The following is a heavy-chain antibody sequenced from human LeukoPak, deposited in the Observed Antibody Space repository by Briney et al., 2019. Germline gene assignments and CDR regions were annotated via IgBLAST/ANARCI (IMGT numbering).Heavy chain of an antibody. Sequence: SETLSLTCAVYGGSFSGYYWSWIRQPPGKGLEWIGEINHSESTNYNPSLKSRVTISVDTSKNQFSLKLSSVTAADTAVYYCASWIVVVPAAMSEGFDPWGQGALVTVSS. V-gene: IGHV4-34*01. CDR1: GGSFSGYY. CDR2: INHSEST. CDR3: ASWIVVVPAAMSEGFDP. D-gene: IGHD2-2*01. J-gene: IGHJ5*02.